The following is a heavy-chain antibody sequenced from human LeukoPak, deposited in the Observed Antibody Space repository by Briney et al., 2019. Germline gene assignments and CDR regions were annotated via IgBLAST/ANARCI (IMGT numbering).Heavy chain of an antibody. CDR3: ARDLGQYYDTSDNWFDP. Sequence: GGSLRLSCAASGLTFNSYWMHWVRQVAGKGLVWVSRINSDGINTSYADSVKGRFTISRDNAKNTLNLQMNSLRAEDTAVYYCARDLGQYYDTSDNWFDPWGQGTLVTVSS. CDR2: INSDGINT. D-gene: IGHD3-22*01. V-gene: IGHV3-74*01. J-gene: IGHJ5*02. CDR1: GLTFNSYW.